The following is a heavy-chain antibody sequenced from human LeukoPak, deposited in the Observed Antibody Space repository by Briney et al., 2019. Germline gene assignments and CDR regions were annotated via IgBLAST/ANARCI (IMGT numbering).Heavy chain of an antibody. D-gene: IGHD5-18*01. CDR1: GFTFSNYP. CDR2: IGSGGSPI. CDR3: ARVGYNSGYIFDY. Sequence: GGSLRLSCAASGFTFSNYPMNWVRQAPGKGLEWVSYIGSGGSPIYYADSVRGRFSISRDNAKNSLYLQMSSLRAEDTAVYYCARVGYNSGYIFDYWGQGALVTVSS. J-gene: IGHJ4*02. V-gene: IGHV3-48*03.